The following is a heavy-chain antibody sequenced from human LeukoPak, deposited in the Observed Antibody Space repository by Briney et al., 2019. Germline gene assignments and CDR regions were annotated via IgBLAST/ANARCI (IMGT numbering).Heavy chain of an antibody. Sequence: GASVKVSCKASGYSFTTYGYGISWVRQAPGQGLEWMGWISPFNGNTKYAQKLQGRVTMTTDTSTSTVFMELRSLTSDDTALYYCATKSGDYWGQGTLVAVSS. CDR2: ISPFNGNT. CDR1: GYSFTTYGYG. D-gene: IGHD1-1*01. CDR3: ATKSGDY. V-gene: IGHV1-18*01. J-gene: IGHJ4*02.